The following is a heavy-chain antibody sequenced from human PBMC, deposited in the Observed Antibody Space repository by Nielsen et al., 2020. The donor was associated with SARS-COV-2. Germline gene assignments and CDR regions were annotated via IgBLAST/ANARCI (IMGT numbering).Heavy chain of an antibody. J-gene: IGHJ3*02. V-gene: IGHV4-34*01. CDR2: INHSGST. CDR3: ARSNYYGQQFHHDAFDI. Sequence: SETLSLTCAVYGGSFSGYYWSWIRQPPGKGLEWIGEINHSGSTNYNPSLKSRVTISVDTSKNQFSLKLSSVTAADTAVYYCARSNYYGQQFHHDAFDIWGQGTMVTVSS. D-gene: IGHD3-10*01. CDR1: GGSFSGYY.